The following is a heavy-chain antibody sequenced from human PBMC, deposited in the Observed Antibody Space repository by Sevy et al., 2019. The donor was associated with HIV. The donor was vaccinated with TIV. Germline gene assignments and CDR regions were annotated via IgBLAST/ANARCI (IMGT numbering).Heavy chain of an antibody. V-gene: IGHV1-2*02. CDR2: INPNSGGT. D-gene: IGHD3-22*01. J-gene: IGHJ6*02. CDR3: ASGYYYDSSGYLYYYYYGMDV. CDR1: GYTFTGYY. Sequence: ASVKVSCKASGYTFTGYYMHWVRQAPGQGLEWMGWINPNSGGTNYAQKLQGRVTMTRDTSISTAYMELSRLRSDDTAVYYCASGYYYDSSGYLYYYYYGMDVWGQGTTVTVSS.